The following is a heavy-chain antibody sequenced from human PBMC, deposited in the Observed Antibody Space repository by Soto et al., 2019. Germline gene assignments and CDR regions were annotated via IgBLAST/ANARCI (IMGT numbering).Heavy chain of an antibody. J-gene: IGHJ4*01. CDR1: GGSIRNVY. V-gene: IGHV4-59*01. CDR2: IFHSGNA. Sequence: SETLSLTCTVSGGSIRNVYGSWIRQAPGKGLKWIGFIFHSGNAKYNPSLKSRVTISVDTSKNQFSLSLDSVTAADAAVYFCARAHAPTLPFDSWGQGTLVTVS. CDR3: ARAHAPTLPFDS. D-gene: IGHD2-15*01.